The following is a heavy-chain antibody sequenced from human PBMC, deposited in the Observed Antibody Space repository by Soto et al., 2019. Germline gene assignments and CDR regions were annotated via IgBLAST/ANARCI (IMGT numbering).Heavy chain of an antibody. Sequence: QVQLVESGGGVVQPGRSLSLSCAASAFTFSSYYMHWVRQAPGTGLEWVSVTSYDGSNKYYADSVKGRFTISRDNSKNTLYLQMNSLRAEDTAVYYCAKGITMVRGVIGRNNWNDLSFHYYAMDVWGQGTTVTVSS. D-gene: IGHD3-10*01. V-gene: IGHV3-30*18. J-gene: IGHJ6*02. CDR1: AFTFSSYY. CDR2: TSYDGSNK. CDR3: AKGITMVRGVIGRNNWNDLSFHYYAMDV.